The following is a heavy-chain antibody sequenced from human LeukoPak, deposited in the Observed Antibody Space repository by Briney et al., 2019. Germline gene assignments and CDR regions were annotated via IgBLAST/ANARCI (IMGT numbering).Heavy chain of an antibody. CDR1: GGTFSSYA. D-gene: IGHD7-27*01. J-gene: IGHJ6*02. CDR3: ARNDNWGSRSYYYYGMDV. V-gene: IGHV1-69*04. Sequence: ASVKVSCKASGGTFSSYAISWVRQAPGQGLEWMGRIIPILGIANYAQKFQGRVTIAADKSTSTAYMELSSLRSEDTAVYYCARNDNWGSRSYYYYGMDVWGQGTTVTVSS. CDR2: IIPILGIA.